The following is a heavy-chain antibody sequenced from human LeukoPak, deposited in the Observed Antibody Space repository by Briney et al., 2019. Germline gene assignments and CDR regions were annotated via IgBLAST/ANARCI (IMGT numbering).Heavy chain of an antibody. CDR2: INPSGGST. CDR1: GYTFTSYY. V-gene: IGHV1-46*01. D-gene: IGHD3-22*01. CDR3: ARAGSSGYYFDY. Sequence: ASVTVSCKASGYTFTSYYMHWVRQAPGQGLEWMGIINPSGGSTTYAHKFQARVTMNSDTSTSTVYMELSSLRSEDTAVYYCARAGSSGYYFDYWGEGTLATVSS. J-gene: IGHJ4*02.